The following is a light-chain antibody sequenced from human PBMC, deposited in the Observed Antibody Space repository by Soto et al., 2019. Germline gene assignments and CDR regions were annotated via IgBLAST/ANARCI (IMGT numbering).Light chain of an antibody. CDR3: SSYTRSSTLV. V-gene: IGLV2-14*01. J-gene: IGLJ3*02. CDR2: EVS. Sequence: QSALTQPASVSGSPGQSITISCTGTSSDVGGYNYVSWYQQHPGKAPKLMIYEVSNRPSGVSNRFSGSKSGNTASLTISGLKAQDEADYYCSSYTRSSTLVFGGGTKVTAL. CDR1: SSDVGGYNY.